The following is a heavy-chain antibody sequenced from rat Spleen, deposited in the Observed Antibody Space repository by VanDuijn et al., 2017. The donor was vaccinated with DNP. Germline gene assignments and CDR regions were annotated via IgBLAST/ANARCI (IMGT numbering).Heavy chain of an antibody. Sequence: EVQLVESGGGLIQPGRSLKLSCAASGFTFSDYNMAWVRQAPKKGLDWVANVIYDGSRTYYRDSVKGRFTISRDNVKSILYLQMDSLRSEDTATYYCATTFPYNDYFDYWGQGVMVTVSS. CDR2: VIYDGSRT. V-gene: IGHV5S10*01. D-gene: IGHD1-1*01. CDR3: ATTFPYNDYFDY. CDR1: GFTFSDYN. J-gene: IGHJ2*01.